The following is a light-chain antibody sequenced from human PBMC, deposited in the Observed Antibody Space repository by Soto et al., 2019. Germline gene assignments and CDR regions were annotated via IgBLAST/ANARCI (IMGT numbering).Light chain of an antibody. CDR2: GAS. CDR1: QTVIRIY. Sequence: PSALTLSPGTLSTLSCRASQTVIRIYLAWHQQKPGQTPRLLVYGASSRATGIPDRFSGSGSGTDFTLTISRLEPEDFAVYYCQQHGGSPITFGQGTRLEIK. J-gene: IGKJ5*01. V-gene: IGKV3-20*01. CDR3: QQHGGSPIT.